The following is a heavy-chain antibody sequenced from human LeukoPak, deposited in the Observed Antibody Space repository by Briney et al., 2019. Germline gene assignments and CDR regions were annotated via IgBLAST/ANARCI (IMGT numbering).Heavy chain of an antibody. V-gene: IGHV3-74*01. CDR2: INSDGSST. D-gene: IGHD1-7*01. J-gene: IGHJ4*02. CDR3: ARELSRYDWNYRD. CDR1: GFTFSSYW. Sequence: GGSLRLSCAASGFTFSSYWMHWVRQAPGKGLVWVSCINSDGSSTNYADSVKGRFTISRDNAKNTLYLQMNSLRAEDTAVYYCARELSRYDWNYRDWGQGTLVTVS.